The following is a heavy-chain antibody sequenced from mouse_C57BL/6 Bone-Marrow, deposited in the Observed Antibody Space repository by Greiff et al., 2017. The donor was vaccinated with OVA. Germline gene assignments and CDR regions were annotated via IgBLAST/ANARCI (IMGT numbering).Heavy chain of an antibody. Sequence: QVQLQQSGAELARPGASVKLSCKASGYTFTSYGISWVKQRTGQGLEWIGEISPRSGNTYYNEKFKGKATLTADKSSSTAYMELRSLTSEDSAVYFCARSTYYIAYWGQGTLVTVSA. CDR2: ISPRSGNT. CDR1: GYTFTSYG. CDR3: ARSTYYIAY. D-gene: IGHD2-12*01. V-gene: IGHV1-81*01. J-gene: IGHJ3*01.